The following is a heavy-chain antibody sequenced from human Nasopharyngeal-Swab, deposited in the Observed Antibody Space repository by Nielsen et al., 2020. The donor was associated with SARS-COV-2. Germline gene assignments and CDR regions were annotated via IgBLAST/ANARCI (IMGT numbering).Heavy chain of an antibody. J-gene: IGHJ4*02. V-gene: IGHV3-21*01. Sequence: GGSLRLSCAASGFTFSSYTMNWVRQAPGKGLEWVSSISSSSSYIYYEDSVKGRFTISRDNAKNSLYLQMNSLRAEDTAVYYCARVTGYSGYGCYDYWGQGTQVTVSS. CDR3: ARVTGYSGYGCYDY. CDR2: ISSSSSYI. D-gene: IGHD5-12*01. CDR1: GFTFSSYT.